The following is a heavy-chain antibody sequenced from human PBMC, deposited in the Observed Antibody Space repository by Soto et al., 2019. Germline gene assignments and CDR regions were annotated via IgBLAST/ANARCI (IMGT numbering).Heavy chain of an antibody. V-gene: IGHV5-51*01. CDR1: GYSFTSYW. D-gene: IGHD6-19*01. CDR3: ARHNEAVAATY. CDR2: IYPGDSDT. Sequence: PGESLKISCKASGYSFTSYWIGWLRQMPGKGLEWMGAIYPGDSDTRYSPSFQGQVTISADKSISTAYLQWSSLKASDTTVYYCARHNEAVAATYWGQGTLVTVS. J-gene: IGHJ4*02.